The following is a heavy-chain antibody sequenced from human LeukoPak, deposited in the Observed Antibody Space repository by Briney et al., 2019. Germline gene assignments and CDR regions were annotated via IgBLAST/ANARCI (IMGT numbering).Heavy chain of an antibody. CDR1: GFTFSSYA. CDR3: AGKWI. Sequence: GGSLRLSCAASGFTFSSYAMHWVRQAPGKGLEWVADIKEDGSEKYYVDSVKGRFTISRDNAKNSLYLQMNSLTAEDTAVYYCAGKWIWGQGTLVTVSS. D-gene: IGHD5-12*01. V-gene: IGHV3-7*03. J-gene: IGHJ4*02. CDR2: IKEDGSEK.